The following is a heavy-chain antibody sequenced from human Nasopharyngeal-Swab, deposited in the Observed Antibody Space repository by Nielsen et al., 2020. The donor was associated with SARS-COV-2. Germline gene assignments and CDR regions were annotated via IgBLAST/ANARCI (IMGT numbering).Heavy chain of an antibody. Sequence: WIRQPPGKGLEWIGSIYYSGSTYYNPSLKSRVTISVDTSKNQFSLKLSSVTAADTVVYYCARPGYDSSGYTSYFDYWGQGTLVTVSS. CDR2: IYYSGST. D-gene: IGHD3-22*01. V-gene: IGHV4-39*01. CDR3: ARPGYDSSGYTSYFDY. J-gene: IGHJ4*02.